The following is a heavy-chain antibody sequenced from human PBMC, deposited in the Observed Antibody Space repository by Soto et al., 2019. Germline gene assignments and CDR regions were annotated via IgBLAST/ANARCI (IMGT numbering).Heavy chain of an antibody. CDR3: AKDLTVTTQYYFDY. CDR2: ISYDGSNK. V-gene: IGHV3-30*18. J-gene: IGHJ4*02. D-gene: IGHD4-17*01. CDR1: GFTFSSYG. Sequence: PGGSLRLSCAASGFTFSSYGMHWVRQAPGKGLEWVAVISYDGSNKYYADSVKGRFTISRDNSKNTLYLQMNSLRAEDTAVYYCAKDLTVTTQYYFDYWGQGTLVTVSS.